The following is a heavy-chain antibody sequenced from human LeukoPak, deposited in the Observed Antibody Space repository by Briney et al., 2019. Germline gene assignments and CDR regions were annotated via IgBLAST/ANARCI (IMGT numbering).Heavy chain of an antibody. CDR3: ARDHRYAFDN. J-gene: IGHJ4*02. CDR2: VGISSGNT. V-gene: IGHV3-48*04. CDR1: GITLSNYG. D-gene: IGHD5-12*01. Sequence: GGSLRLSCVVSGITLSNYGMSWVRQAPGKGLEWISYVGISSGNTKYADSVKGRFTISGDSAKNSVFLQMNSLRVEDTAVHYCARDHRYAFDNWGQGTLVTVSS.